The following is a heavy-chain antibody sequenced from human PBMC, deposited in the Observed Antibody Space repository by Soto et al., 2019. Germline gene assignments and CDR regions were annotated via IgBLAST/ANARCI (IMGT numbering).Heavy chain of an antibody. V-gene: IGHV4-34*01. CDR2: INHSGST. Sequence: SETLSLTCAVYGGSFSGYYWSWIRQPPGKGLEWIGEINHSGSTNYNPSLKSRVTISVDTSKNQFSLKLSSVTAADTAVYYCARVGYSSSWYLRDSRGMDVWGQGTTVTVSS. CDR3: ARVGYSSSWYLRDSRGMDV. J-gene: IGHJ6*02. D-gene: IGHD6-13*01. CDR1: GGSFSGYY.